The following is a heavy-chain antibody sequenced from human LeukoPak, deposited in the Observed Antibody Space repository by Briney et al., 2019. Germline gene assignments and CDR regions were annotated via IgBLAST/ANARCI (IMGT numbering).Heavy chain of an antibody. CDR1: GYTFTNYG. D-gene: IGHD2-2*01. Sequence: ASVKVSCKASGYTFTNYGVSWVRQAPGQGLEWMGWISPYNGDTNYAQNLQGRVTMTTDTSTSTAYMELRSLRSDDTAVYYCARDYCSSPSCRYNWFDPWGQGTLVTVSS. CDR3: ARDYCSSPSCRYNWFDP. CDR2: ISPYNGDT. J-gene: IGHJ5*02. V-gene: IGHV1-18*01.